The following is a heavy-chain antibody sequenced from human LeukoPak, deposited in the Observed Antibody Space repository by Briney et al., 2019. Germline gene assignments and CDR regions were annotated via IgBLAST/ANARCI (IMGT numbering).Heavy chain of an antibody. V-gene: IGHV3-9*01. CDR2: ISWNSGSI. CDR3: AKDKGYYYGSGSAWYFDL. Sequence: GGSLRLSCAASGFTFDDYAMHWVRQAPGKGLEWVSGISWNSGSIGYADSMKGRFTISRDNAKNSLYLQMNSLRAEDTALYYCAKDKGYYYGSGSAWYFDLWGRGTLVTVSS. D-gene: IGHD3-10*01. J-gene: IGHJ2*01. CDR1: GFTFDDYA.